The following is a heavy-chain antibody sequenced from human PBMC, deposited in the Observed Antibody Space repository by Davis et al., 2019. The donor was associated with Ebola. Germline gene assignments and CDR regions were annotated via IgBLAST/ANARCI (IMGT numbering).Heavy chain of an antibody. CDR3: ARDPTGTGDAFDI. Sequence: GESLKISCAASGFTFNSYGMHWVRQAPGKGLEWVAFIWYDGTNKYYEDSVKGRFTISRDDSKSTLFLQMNSLRAEDTAVYYCARDPTGTGDAFDIRGQGTMVTVSS. D-gene: IGHD7-27*01. V-gene: IGHV3-33*01. J-gene: IGHJ3*02. CDR1: GFTFNSYG. CDR2: IWYDGTNK.